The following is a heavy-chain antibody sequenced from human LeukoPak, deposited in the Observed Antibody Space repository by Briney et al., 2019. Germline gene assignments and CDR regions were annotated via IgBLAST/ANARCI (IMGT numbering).Heavy chain of an antibody. CDR3: ARGRYSSSYYSFDY. CDR1: GDSASSNSAA. J-gene: IGHJ4*02. CDR2: TFYRSKWSN. Sequence: SQTLSLTCAISGDSASSNSAASNWIRQSPSRGLEWLGRTFYRSKWSNAYAVSVKSRISINPDTSTNQFYLQLNSVTPEDTAVYYCARGRYSSSYYSFDYWGQGTLVTVSS. V-gene: IGHV6-1*01. D-gene: IGHD6-13*01.